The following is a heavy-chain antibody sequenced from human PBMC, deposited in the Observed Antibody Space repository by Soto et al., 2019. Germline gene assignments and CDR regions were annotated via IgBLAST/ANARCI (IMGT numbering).Heavy chain of an antibody. J-gene: IGHJ4*02. CDR1: GGCISSYD. D-gene: IGHD1-7*01. Sequence: SERMSLTRTASGGCISSYDWCWIRQPAGKGLEWIGRTYTSGSTNYNPSLKSRVTMSVDTSKNQFSLKLSSVTAADTAVYYCARGGITGTPDYWGQGTLVTVSS. CDR2: TYTSGST. CDR3: ARGGITGTPDY. V-gene: IGHV4-4*07.